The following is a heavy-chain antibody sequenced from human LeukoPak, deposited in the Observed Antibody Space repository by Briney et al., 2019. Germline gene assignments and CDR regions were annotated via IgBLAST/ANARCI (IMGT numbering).Heavy chain of an antibody. V-gene: IGHV4-59*08. Sequence: SETLSLTCIVSGGSISPYYWSWIRQLPGKGLEWIGYIYSTGSANYNPSLKSRVTISVDTSKSQFSLKLNSVTAADTAVYYCARMGGYSGYATHWGQGTLVTVSS. CDR1: GGSISPYY. CDR3: ARMGGYSGYATH. D-gene: IGHD5-12*01. CDR2: IYSTGSA. J-gene: IGHJ4*02.